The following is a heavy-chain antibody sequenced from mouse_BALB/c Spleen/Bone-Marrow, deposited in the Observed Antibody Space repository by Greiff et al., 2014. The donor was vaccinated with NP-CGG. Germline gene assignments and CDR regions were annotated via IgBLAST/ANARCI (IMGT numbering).Heavy chain of an antibody. J-gene: IGHJ3*01. CDR2: IYPYNGGT. D-gene: IGHD1-2*01. Sequence: VQLKESGPELVKPGASVKISCKASGYTFTDYNMHWVKQSHGKSLEWIGYIYPYNGGTGYNQEFKSKATLTVDNSSSTAYMELRSLTSEDSAVYYCARATTAGFAYWGQGTLVTVSA. CDR1: GYTFTDYN. CDR3: ARATTAGFAY. V-gene: IGHV1S29*02.